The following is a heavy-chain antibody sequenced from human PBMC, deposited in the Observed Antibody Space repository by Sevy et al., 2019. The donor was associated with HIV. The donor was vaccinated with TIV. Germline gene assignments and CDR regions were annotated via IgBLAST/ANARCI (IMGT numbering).Heavy chain of an antibody. J-gene: IGHJ4*02. Sequence: ASVKVSCKAFGYTFTDYYIHWVRQAPGQGPEWMGWFNPDSGYTNYAQKFLGRVIMTRDTSISTAYMDLSRLGSDDTAVYYCAREAVGASSTHFDYWGQGTLVTVSS. D-gene: IGHD1-26*01. V-gene: IGHV1-2*02. CDR3: AREAVGASSTHFDY. CDR1: GYTFTDYY. CDR2: FNPDSGYT.